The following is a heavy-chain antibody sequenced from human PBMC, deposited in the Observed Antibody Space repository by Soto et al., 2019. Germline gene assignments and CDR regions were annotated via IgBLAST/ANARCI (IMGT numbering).Heavy chain of an antibody. CDR3: ARDLRVCSSTSCYVGGWFDP. V-gene: IGHV1-3*01. Sequence: ASVKVSCXASGYTFTSYAMHWVRQAPGQRLEWMGWINAGNGNTKYSQKFQGRVTITRDTSASTAYMELSSLRSEDTAVYYCARDLRVCSSTSCYVGGWFDPWGQGTLVTVSS. D-gene: IGHD2-2*01. CDR1: GYTFTSYA. CDR2: INAGNGNT. J-gene: IGHJ5*02.